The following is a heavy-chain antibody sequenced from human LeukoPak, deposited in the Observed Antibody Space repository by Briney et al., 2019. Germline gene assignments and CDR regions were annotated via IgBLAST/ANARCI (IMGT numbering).Heavy chain of an antibody. CDR2: MDPNSGNT. D-gene: IGHD4-23*01. Sequence: GASVKVSCKASGYTFTGHDINWVRQAAGQGLEWMGWMDPNSGNTGYAERFHGRVTMTRNTSISTAYMELSSLRSEDTAVYYCARGSLGRWVPVSWGQGTLVTVSA. CDR3: ARGSLGRWVPVS. V-gene: IGHV1-8*01. CDR1: GYTFTGHD. J-gene: IGHJ4*01.